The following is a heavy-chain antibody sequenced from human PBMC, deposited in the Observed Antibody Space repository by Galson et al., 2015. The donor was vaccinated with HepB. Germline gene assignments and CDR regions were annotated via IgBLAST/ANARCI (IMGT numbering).Heavy chain of an antibody. V-gene: IGHV1-46*04. CDR3: AREIDPGGRIAAAGYGLDV. D-gene: IGHD6-13*01. Sequence: SVKVSCKASGYTFTSYYMHWVRQAPGQGLEWMGIIYPSDGFTNYAQKLQGRVTMTRDTSTSTVYMELSSLKSEDTAVYFCAREIDPGGRIAAAGYGLDVWGQGTTVTVSS. J-gene: IGHJ6*02. CDR1: GYTFTSYY. CDR2: IYPSDGFT.